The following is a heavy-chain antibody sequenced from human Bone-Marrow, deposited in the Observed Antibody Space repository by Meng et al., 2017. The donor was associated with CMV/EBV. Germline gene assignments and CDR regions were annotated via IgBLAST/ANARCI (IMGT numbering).Heavy chain of an antibody. CDR1: GFTFSSYA. CDR3: ARDNLRITIFGVVIKNWADWYFDL. V-gene: IGHV3-30-3*01. Sequence: GESLKISCSASGFTFSSYALHWVRQAPGKGLEWVAVISYDGSNEYYADSVKGRFTISRDNSRNTLSLQMNSLRAEDTAVYYCARDNLRITIFGVVIKNWADWYFDLWGRGARVTVSS. CDR2: ISYDGSNE. D-gene: IGHD3-3*01. J-gene: IGHJ2*01.